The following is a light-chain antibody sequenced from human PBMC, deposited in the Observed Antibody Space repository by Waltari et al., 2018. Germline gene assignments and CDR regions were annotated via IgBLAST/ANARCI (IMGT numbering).Light chain of an antibody. V-gene: IGKV3-15*01. CDR3: QQYNNWPFT. CDR1: QSVSSN. Sequence: EIVMTQSPATLPVSPGERATLSCRASQSVSSNLAWYQQKPGQAPRILIYGASTRATGIPARFSGSGSGTEFTLTISSMQSEDFAVYYCQQYNNWPFTFGPGTNVDIK. CDR2: GAS. J-gene: IGKJ3*01.